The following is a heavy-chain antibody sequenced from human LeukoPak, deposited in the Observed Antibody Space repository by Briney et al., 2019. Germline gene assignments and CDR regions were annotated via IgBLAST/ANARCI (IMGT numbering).Heavy chain of an antibody. CDR3: ARGVTGIYYYYYYMDV. D-gene: IGHD3-10*01. J-gene: IGHJ6*03. Sequence: SVKVSCKASGGTFSSYAISWVRQAPGQGLEWMGGIIPIFGTANYAQKFQGGVTMTRDTSISTAYMELSRLRSDDTAVYYCARGVTGIYYYYYYMDVWGKGTTVTVSS. CDR1: GGTFSSYA. V-gene: IGHV1-69*05. CDR2: IIPIFGTA.